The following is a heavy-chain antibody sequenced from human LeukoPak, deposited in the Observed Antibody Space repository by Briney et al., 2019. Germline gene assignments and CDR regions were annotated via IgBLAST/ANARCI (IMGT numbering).Heavy chain of an antibody. CDR3: AADTYYDFWSGYSTLDY. J-gene: IGHJ4*02. D-gene: IGHD3-3*01. CDR2: IIPIFGTA. Sequence: GASVKVSCKASGYTFTSYDISWVRQAPGQGLEWMGGIIPIFGTANYAQKFQGRVTITADESTSTAYMELSSLRSEDTAVYYCAADTYYDFWSGYSTLDYWGQGTLVTVSS. CDR1: GYTFTSYD. V-gene: IGHV1-69*13.